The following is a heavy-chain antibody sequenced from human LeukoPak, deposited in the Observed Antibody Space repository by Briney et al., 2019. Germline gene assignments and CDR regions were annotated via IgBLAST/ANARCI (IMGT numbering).Heavy chain of an antibody. CDR2: INPNSGDT. Sequence: ASVKVSCKASGYTFTGYYMHWVRQAPGQGLEWTGWINPNSGDTNSAQKFQDRVTVTRDTSISTAYMELSRLRSDDTAVYYCAPYDYVWGSFRPWGQGTLVTVSS. CDR1: GYTFTGYY. D-gene: IGHD3-16*02. V-gene: IGHV1-2*02. J-gene: IGHJ5*02. CDR3: APYDYVWGSFRP.